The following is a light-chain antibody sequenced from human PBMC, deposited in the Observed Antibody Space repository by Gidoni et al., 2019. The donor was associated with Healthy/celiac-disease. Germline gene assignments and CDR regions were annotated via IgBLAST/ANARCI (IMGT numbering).Light chain of an antibody. J-gene: IGKJ4*01. CDR3: QQYDNLPS. Sequence: IQMTQSPSSLSASVGDSVTITCQASKDISNYLNWYQQKPGKAPKLLIYDASNLETGVPSRFSGSGSGTDFTFTISSLQPEDIATYYCQQYDNLPSFSGXTKVEIK. CDR1: KDISNY. CDR2: DAS. V-gene: IGKV1-33*01.